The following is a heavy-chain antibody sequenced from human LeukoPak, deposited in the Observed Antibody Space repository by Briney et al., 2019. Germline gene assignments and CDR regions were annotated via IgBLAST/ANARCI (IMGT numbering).Heavy chain of an antibody. J-gene: IGHJ4*02. CDR3: ARIDYATFDC. V-gene: IGHV4-59*01. D-gene: IGHD3-16*01. CDR2: IYYSGST. CDR1: GGSINSYY. Sequence: SETLSLTCTVSGGSINSYYWSWIRQPPGGGLEWIGDIYYSGSTIYNPSLKSRVTLSVDTSKNQFSLNLRSVTAADTAVYYCARIDYATFDCWGPGTLVTVSS.